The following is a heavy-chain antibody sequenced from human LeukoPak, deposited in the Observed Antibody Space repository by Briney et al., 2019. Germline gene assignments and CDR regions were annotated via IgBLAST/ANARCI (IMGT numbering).Heavy chain of an antibody. CDR3: ARPQSAGSGYYYIDY. V-gene: IGHV3-21*06. D-gene: IGHD3-22*01. J-gene: IGHJ4*02. CDR1: GFTFRSYS. Sequence: NPGGSLRLSCVASGFTFRSYSMNWVRQAPWKGLEWVSSISYSSSYMYYADSVKGRFTISRDDAKNSVYLHMNSLSAEDTAVYYCARPQSAGSGYYYIDYWGQGTLVTVSA. CDR2: ISYSSSYM.